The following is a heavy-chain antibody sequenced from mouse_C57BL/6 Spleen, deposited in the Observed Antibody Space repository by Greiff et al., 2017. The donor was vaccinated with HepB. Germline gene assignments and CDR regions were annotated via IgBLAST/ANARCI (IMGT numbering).Heavy chain of an antibody. Sequence: VQLQQPGAELVKPGASVKLSCKASGYTFTSYWMHWVKQRPGQGLEWIGMIHPNSGSTNYNEKFKSKATLTVDKSSSTAYMQLSSLTSEDSAVYYCARGDYGSSYEDWYFDVWGTGTTVTVSS. CDR3: ARGDYGSSYEDWYFDV. CDR2: IHPNSGST. D-gene: IGHD1-1*01. J-gene: IGHJ1*03. CDR1: GYTFTSYW. V-gene: IGHV1-64*01.